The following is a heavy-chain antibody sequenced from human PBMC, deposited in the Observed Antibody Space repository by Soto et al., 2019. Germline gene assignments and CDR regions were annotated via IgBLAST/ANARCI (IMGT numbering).Heavy chain of an antibody. CDR1: GGSFSCYS. V-gene: IGHV4-34*02. Sequence: QVQLQQWGAGRLKPSETLSLTCAVNGGSFSCYSWTWISQAPGKGLDWIGEINYTGTTNYSPSLKSRVSLSVDTAKNQFSLELRSVSDADTSVYYCAREGGSGWYYYDYWGHGTLVTVSS. J-gene: IGHJ4*01. CDR3: AREGGSGWYYYDY. D-gene: IGHD6-19*01. CDR2: INYTGTT.